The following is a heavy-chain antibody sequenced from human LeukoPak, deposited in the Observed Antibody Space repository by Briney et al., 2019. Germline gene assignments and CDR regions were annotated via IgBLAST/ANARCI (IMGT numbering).Heavy chain of an antibody. Sequence: GGAQRLPCAASGFTFNTYWMHWVRQAPGKGLVWVSDINPEGITSYYADSVRGRFTISRDNAQNTLYLQMDGLRAEDTGIYYCVFFYTGLKIPYWGQGALVTVS. V-gene: IGHV3-74*01. CDR3: VFFYTGLKIPY. J-gene: IGHJ4*02. CDR1: GFTFNTYW. D-gene: IGHD3/OR15-3a*01. CDR2: INPEGITS.